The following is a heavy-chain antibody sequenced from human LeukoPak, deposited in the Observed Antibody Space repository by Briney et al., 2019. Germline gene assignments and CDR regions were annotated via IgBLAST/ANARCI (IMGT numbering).Heavy chain of an antibody. V-gene: IGHV1-8*01. D-gene: IGHD3-10*01. CDR2: MNPNSGNT. CDR3: ARARGRDWFDP. Sequence: SVKVSCDASGYTFTSYDIKWVPQATGQGLEWMGWMNPNSGNTGYAQKFQGRVTMTRNTSISTAYMELSSLRSEDTAVYYCARARGRDWFDPWGQGTLVTVSS. CDR1: GYTFTSYD. J-gene: IGHJ5*02.